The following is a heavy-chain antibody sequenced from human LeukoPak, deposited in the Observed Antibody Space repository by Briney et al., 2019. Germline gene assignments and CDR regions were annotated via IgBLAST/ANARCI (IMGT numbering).Heavy chain of an antibody. D-gene: IGHD2-2*01. CDR3: AKNWAFPGCSSTSCPNWFDP. CDR2: ISGSGGST. J-gene: IGHJ5*02. CDR1: GFTFSSYA. V-gene: IGHV3-23*01. Sequence: PGGSLRLSCAASGFTFSSYAMSWVRQAPGKGLEWVSAISGSGGSTYYADSVKGRFTISRDNSKNTLYLQMNSLRAEDTAVYYCAKNWAFPGCSSTSCPNWFDPWGQGTLVTVSS.